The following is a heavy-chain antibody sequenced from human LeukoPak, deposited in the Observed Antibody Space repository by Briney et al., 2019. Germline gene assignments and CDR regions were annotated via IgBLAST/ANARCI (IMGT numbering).Heavy chain of an antibody. CDR2: IYYSGST. J-gene: IGHJ5*02. D-gene: IGHD2-2*02. CDR3: ARGGARVVPAAIALARFDP. CDR1: GGSISSYY. Sequence: SETLSLTCTVSGGSISSYYWSWIRQPPGKGLEWIGYIYYSGSTNYNPSLKSRVTISVDTSKNQFSLKLSSVTAADTAVYYCARGGARVVPAAIALARFDPWGQGTLVTVSS. V-gene: IGHV4-59*01.